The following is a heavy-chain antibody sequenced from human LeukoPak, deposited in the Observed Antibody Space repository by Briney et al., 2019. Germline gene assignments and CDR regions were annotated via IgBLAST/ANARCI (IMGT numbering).Heavy chain of an antibody. CDR1: GFTFSSYS. CDR2: ISSSSSYI. D-gene: IGHD3-10*01. V-gene: IGHV3-21*01. Sequence: PGGSLRLSCAASGFTFSSYSMNWVRQAPGKGLEWVSSISSSSSYIYYADSVKGRFTISRDNAKNSLYLQMNSLRAEDTAVYYCARVYITMVRGEGYFDYWGQGTLVTVSS. CDR3: ARVYITMVRGEGYFDY. J-gene: IGHJ4*02.